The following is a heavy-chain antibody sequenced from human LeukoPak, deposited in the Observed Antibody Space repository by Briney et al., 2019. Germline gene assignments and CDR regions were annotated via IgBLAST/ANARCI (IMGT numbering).Heavy chain of an antibody. Sequence: ASVKVSCKASGYTFTGYYMHWVRQAPGQGLEWMGWINPNSGGTNYAQKFQGRVTMTRDTSISTAYMELSRLRSDDTAVYYCAREYLRGIVVITTHFGYWGQGTLVTVSS. V-gene: IGHV1-2*02. CDR3: AREYLRGIVVITTHFGY. D-gene: IGHD3-22*01. J-gene: IGHJ4*02. CDR2: INPNSGGT. CDR1: GYTFTGYY.